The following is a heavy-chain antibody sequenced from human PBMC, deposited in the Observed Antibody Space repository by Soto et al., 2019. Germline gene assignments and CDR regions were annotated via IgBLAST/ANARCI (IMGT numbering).Heavy chain of an antibody. CDR1: EFTFSSYA. J-gene: IGHJ6*04. V-gene: IGHV3-30-3*01. CDR2: ISYDGSNK. D-gene: IGHD3-3*01. Sequence: QPWGSLRLSCAASEFTFSSYAMHWFRQAPGKGLEWVAVISYDGSNKYYADSVKGRFTISRDNSKNTPYLQMNSLRAEDTAVYYCPRDLTIFGVAPTYYYYGIAVQGKRPIVAVP. CDR3: PRDLTIFGVAPTYYYYGIAV.